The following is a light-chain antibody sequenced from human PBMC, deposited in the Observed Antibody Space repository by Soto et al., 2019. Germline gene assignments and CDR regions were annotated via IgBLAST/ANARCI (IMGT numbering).Light chain of an antibody. CDR3: AAWDDSLNGPYV. CDR1: RSNIGSNT. Sequence: QSVLTQPPSASGTPGQRVPISCSGSRSNIGSNTVNWYQQLPGTAPKLLIYSNNQRPSGVPDRFSGSKSGTSASLAISGLQSEDEADYYCAAWDDSLNGPYVFGTGTKVTVL. J-gene: IGLJ1*01. V-gene: IGLV1-44*01. CDR2: SNN.